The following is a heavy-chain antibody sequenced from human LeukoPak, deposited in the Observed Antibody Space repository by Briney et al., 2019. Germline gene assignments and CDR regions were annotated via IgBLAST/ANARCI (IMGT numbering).Heavy chain of an antibody. J-gene: IGHJ3*02. Sequence: ASVKVSCKVSGYTLTELSMQWVRQAPGKGLEWMGGFDPEDGETIYAQKFQGRVTMTEDTSTDTAYMELSSLRSEDTAVYYCATNYDSSGYSDLDIWGQGTMVTVSS. CDR1: GYTLTELS. D-gene: IGHD3-22*01. CDR3: ATNYDSSGYSDLDI. V-gene: IGHV1-24*01. CDR2: FDPEDGET.